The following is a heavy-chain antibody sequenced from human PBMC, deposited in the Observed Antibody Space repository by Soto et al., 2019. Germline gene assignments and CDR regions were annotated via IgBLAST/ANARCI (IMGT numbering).Heavy chain of an antibody. Sequence: PAGTLRPSCEASGFPSSSHWRHWIRQAPEKGLVWVSHINRDGSRTAYADAVKGRVTNSRDNAKNTLYLQMDSLRADDTAVYYCGKIPFSYCSSTSCYRYFDYWGRGTLVNVSS. CDR1: GFPSSSHW. D-gene: IGHD2-2*01. V-gene: IGHV3-74*01. J-gene: IGHJ4*02. CDR2: INRDGSRT. CDR3: GKIPFSYCSSTSCYRYFDY.